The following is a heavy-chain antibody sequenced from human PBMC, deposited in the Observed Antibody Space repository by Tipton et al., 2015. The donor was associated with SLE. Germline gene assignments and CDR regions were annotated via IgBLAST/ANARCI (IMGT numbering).Heavy chain of an antibody. J-gene: IGHJ4*02. CDR3: AKEGTVTTRDY. V-gene: IGHV3-23*01. D-gene: IGHD4-17*01. CDR2: ISGSGGST. CDR1: GFTFDDYA. Sequence: SLRLSCAASGFTFDDYAMHWVRQAPGKGLEWVSAISGSGGSTYYADSVKGRFTISRDNSKNTLYLQMNSLRAEDTAVYYCAKEGTVTTRDYWGQGTLVTVSS.